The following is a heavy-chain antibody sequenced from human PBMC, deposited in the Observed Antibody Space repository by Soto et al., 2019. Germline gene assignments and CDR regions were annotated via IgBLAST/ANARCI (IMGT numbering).Heavy chain of an antibody. CDR1: GGTLSRSA. J-gene: IGHJ4*02. D-gene: IGHD6-13*01. CDR2: IIPIFGPA. V-gene: IGHV1-69*01. Sequence: QVQLVQSGAEVKKPGSSVKVSCKASGGTLSRSAISWVRQAPGQGLEWMGGIIPIFGPAIYAQKFRGRVSIIPHESTRTAYMKMSSLRSEDTAVYYCGTGSSWTKVESWGQGTLVTVSS. CDR3: GTGSSWTKVES.